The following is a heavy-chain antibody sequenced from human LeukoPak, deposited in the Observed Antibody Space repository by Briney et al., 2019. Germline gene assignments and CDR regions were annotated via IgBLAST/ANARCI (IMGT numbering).Heavy chain of an antibody. V-gene: IGHV3-23*01. Sequence: PGGSLRLSCSASGFSFSSYTMTWVRQAPGKGPEWVSIISGGGDTTFDTDSVKGRFTISRDNSKNTLYLQMNSLRPEDTAVYYCAKKWSGGYDSSGINDAFDIWGQGTMVTVSS. CDR1: GFSFSSYT. D-gene: IGHD3-22*01. CDR3: AKKWSGGYDSSGINDAFDI. J-gene: IGHJ3*02. CDR2: ISGGGDTT.